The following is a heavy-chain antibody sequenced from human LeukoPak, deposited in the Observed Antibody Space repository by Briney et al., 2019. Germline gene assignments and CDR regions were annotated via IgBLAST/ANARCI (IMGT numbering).Heavy chain of an antibody. Sequence: GGSLRLSCAASGFTFSNYWMSWVRQAPGKGLEWVSAISGSGGSTYYADSVKGRFTISRDNSKNTLYLQMNSLRAEDTAVYYCAKGNYYYYYGMDVWGQGTTVTVSS. CDR3: AKGNYYYYYGMDV. J-gene: IGHJ6*02. V-gene: IGHV3-23*01. CDR2: ISGSGGST. CDR1: GFTFSNYW.